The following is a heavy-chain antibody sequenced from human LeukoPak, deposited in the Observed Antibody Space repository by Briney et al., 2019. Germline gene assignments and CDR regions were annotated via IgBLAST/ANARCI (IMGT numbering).Heavy chain of an antibody. CDR1: GFTFSSYE. CDR3: ARDAAMAGFDY. J-gene: IGHJ4*02. CDR2: ISSSGSTI. V-gene: IGHV3-48*03. D-gene: IGHD5-18*01. Sequence: PGGSLRLSCAASGFTFSSYEMNWVRQATGKGLEWVSYISSSGSTIYYADSVKGRFTISRDNAKNSLYLQMNSLRAEDTAVYYCARDAAMAGFDYWGQGTLVTVSS.